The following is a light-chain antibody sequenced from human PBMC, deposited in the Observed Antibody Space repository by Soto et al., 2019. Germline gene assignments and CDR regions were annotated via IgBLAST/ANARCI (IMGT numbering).Light chain of an antibody. CDR3: QAYDYSLTAFV. Sequence: QSVLTQPPSVSAATGQNVTISCSGNTSNIGSNFVSWYQQLPRTAPKLLIYDNNKRPSVIPDRFSGSKSGTSATLGITGLQAEDEADYYCQAYDYSLTAFVFGGGTKVTVL. CDR2: DNN. J-gene: IGLJ3*02. V-gene: IGLV1-51*01. CDR1: TSNIGSNF.